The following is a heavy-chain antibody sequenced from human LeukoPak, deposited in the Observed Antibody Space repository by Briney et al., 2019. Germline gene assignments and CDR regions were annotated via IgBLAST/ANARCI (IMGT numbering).Heavy chain of an antibody. CDR2: ISTYNGNT. D-gene: IGHD2-2*02. CDR3: ARVAAEVVGVPGAIGFGWLRRDYYYMDV. J-gene: IGHJ6*03. V-gene: IGHV1-18*01. Sequence: ASVKVTCKASGYTFTSYGISWVRQAPGQGLEWMGWISTYNGNTNYAQKFQGRVTMTRDMSTSTVYMELSSLRSEDTALYYCARVAAEVVGVPGAIGFGWLRRDYYYMDVWGKGTTVTVSS. CDR1: GYTFTSYG.